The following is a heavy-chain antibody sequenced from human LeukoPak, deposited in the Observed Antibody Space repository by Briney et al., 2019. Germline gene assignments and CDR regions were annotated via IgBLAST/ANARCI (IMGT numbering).Heavy chain of an antibody. CDR2: MDQDGSDK. D-gene: IGHD2-15*01. J-gene: IGHJ4*02. CDR3: ARDLILMGGYCSGGSCYSDY. V-gene: IGHV3-7*01. CDR1: GFSLSDYW. Sequence: HPGGSLRLSCAGSGFSLSDYWMSWVRQAPGKGLEWVANMDQDGSDKNYVGAVKGRFTISRDDAKNSLYLQMNSLRAEDTAVYYCARDLILMGGYCSGGSCYSDYWGQGTLVTVSS.